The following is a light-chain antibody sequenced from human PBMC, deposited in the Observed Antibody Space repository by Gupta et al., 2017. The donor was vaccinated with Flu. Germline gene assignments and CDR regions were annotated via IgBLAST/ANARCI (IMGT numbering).Light chain of an antibody. CDR1: QVLLQSNGCNY. CDR3: KQSLQTPGT. Sequence: DIVMTQSPLSLLVSPGEPASISCRTSQVLLQSNGCNYLDWYLQKPGQSPQLLIYLGSTRASGVPDRFSGSGSGTDFTLKISRVEAEDVGVYYCKQSLQTPGTFGPGTKVDIK. CDR2: LGS. V-gene: IGKV2-28*01. J-gene: IGKJ3*01.